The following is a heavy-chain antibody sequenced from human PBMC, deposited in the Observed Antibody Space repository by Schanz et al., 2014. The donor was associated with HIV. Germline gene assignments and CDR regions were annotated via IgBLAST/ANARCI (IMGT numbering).Heavy chain of an antibody. V-gene: IGHV3-48*04. CDR3: ARVNDKGWGYCSSTSCLFWYFDL. Sequence: EVQLVESGGGLVQPGGSLRLSCAASGFTFSSYSMNWVRQAPGKGLEWVSYISRSGSSIYYADSVKGRFTISRDNANNSLYLQMNSLRAEDTAVYYCARVNDKGWGYCSSTSCLFWYFDLWGRGTLVTVSS. CDR1: GFTFSSYS. J-gene: IGHJ2*01. D-gene: IGHD2-2*01. CDR2: ISRSGSSI.